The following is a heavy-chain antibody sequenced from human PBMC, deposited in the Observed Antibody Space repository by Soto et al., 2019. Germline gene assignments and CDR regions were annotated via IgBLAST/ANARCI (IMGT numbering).Heavy chain of an antibody. CDR3: AGGSCGGDCLDAFDI. J-gene: IGHJ3*02. CDR2: TYSGGST. V-gene: IGHV3-66*01. D-gene: IGHD2-21*02. Sequence: GGSLRLSCSASGFTVSSNYMTWVCQAPGKGLEWVSVTYSGGSTYYADSVKGRFTISRDNSKTTLYLQMNSLRAEDTAVYYCAGGSCGGDCLDAFDIWGQGTMVTVSS. CDR1: GFTVSSNY.